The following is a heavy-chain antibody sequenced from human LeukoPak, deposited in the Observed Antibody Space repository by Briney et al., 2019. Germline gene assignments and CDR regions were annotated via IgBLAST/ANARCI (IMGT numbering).Heavy chain of an antibody. CDR3: ARHSSGWYRGYYFDY. D-gene: IGHD6-19*01. V-gene: IGHV4-39*01. CDR2: INHSGST. CDR1: GASITSGGYY. Sequence: PSQTLSLTCTISGASITSGGYYWSWIRQPPGKGLEWIGEINHSGSTNYNPSLKSRVTISVDTSKNQFSLKLSSVTAADTAVYYCARHSSGWYRGYYFDYWGQGTLVTVSS. J-gene: IGHJ4*02.